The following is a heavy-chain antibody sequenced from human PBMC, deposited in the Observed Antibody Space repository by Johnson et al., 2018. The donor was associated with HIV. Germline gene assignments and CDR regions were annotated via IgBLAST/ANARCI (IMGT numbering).Heavy chain of an antibody. CDR1: GFTFSSYG. CDR2: IWYDGSIK. CDR3: AKGAYYDFLSGYSSGGFDI. J-gene: IGHJ3*02. Sequence: VQLVESGGGVVQPGRSLRLSCAASGFTFSSYGIHWVRQAPGKGLEWVAVIWYDGSIKYYADSVKGRFTISRDNSKNTLYLQMNSLRAEDTAVYYCAKGAYYDFLSGYSSGGFDIWGQGTRVTVSS. V-gene: IGHV3-33*06. D-gene: IGHD3-3*01.